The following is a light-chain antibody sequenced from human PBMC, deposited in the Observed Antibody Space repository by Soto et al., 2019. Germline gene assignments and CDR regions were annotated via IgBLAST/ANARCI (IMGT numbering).Light chain of an antibody. CDR1: SSELAIYNY. CDR3: SSYTDSSNYV. V-gene: IGLV2-14*01. Sequence: QSVLTQPASVSGSPGQSITISCTGTSSELAIYNYVSWYQQQPGKAPNLMIYQVTNRPSGVSNRFSGSRSGNTASLTISGLQAEDEADYYCSSYTDSSNYVFGTGTKVTVL. J-gene: IGLJ1*01. CDR2: QVT.